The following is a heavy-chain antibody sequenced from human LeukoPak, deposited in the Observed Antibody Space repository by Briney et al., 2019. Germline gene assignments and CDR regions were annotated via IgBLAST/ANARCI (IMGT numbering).Heavy chain of an antibody. Sequence: NLGGPLRLSCAASGFTFSSYSMNWVRQAPGKGLEWVSSISSSSSYIYYADSVKGRFTISRDNAKNSLYLQMNSLRAEDTAVYYCARDILHYPDYGGLFDYWGQGTLVTVSS. CDR1: GFTFSSYS. J-gene: IGHJ4*02. CDR3: ARDILHYPDYGGLFDY. D-gene: IGHD4-23*01. V-gene: IGHV3-21*01. CDR2: ISSSSSYI.